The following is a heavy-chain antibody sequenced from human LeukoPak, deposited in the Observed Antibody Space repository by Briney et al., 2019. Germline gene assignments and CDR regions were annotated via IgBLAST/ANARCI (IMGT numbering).Heavy chain of an antibody. D-gene: IGHD2-15*01. CDR1: GFTFSSYG. CDR3: AKQVDSGAALDY. Sequence: SCXASGFTFSSYGXHWVRXAPGXXXEXXXFIRYDGSNKYYADSVKGRFTISRDNSKNTLYLQMNSLRAEDTAVYYCAKQVDSGAALDYWGQGTLVTVSS. CDR2: IRYDGSNK. V-gene: IGHV3-30*02. J-gene: IGHJ4*02.